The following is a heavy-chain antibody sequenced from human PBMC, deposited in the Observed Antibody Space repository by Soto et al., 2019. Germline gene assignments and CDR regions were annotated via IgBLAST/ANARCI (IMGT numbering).Heavy chain of an antibody. V-gene: IGHV1-18*01. CDR2: ISAYNGNT. D-gene: IGHD5-12*01. Sequence: ASVKVSCKASVYTFTSYGISWVRQAPGQGLEWMGWISAYNGNTNYAQKLQGRVTMTTDTSTSTAYMELRSLRSDDTAVYYCASADSGYDSLDYWGQGTLVTVS. CDR1: VYTFTSYG. CDR3: ASADSGYDSLDY. J-gene: IGHJ4*02.